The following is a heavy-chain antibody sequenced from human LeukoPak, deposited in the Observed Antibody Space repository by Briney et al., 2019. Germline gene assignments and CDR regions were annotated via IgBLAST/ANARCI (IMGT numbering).Heavy chain of an antibody. CDR1: GGSISNYD. Sequence: SETLSLTCTVSGGSISNYDWSWIRQPAGKGLEWIGRIYTSGSTNYNPSLKSRVTMSEDTSKKQFSLKLSSVTAADTAVYYCXXXXXXXXGGRCFHMRVFDYWGQGALVTVSS. CDR3: XXXXXXXXGGRCFHMRVFDY. CDR2: IYTSGST. D-gene: IGHD2-15*01. V-gene: IGHV4-4*07. J-gene: IGHJ4*02.